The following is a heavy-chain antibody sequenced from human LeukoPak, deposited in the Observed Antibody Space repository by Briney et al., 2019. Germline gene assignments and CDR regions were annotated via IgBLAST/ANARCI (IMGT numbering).Heavy chain of an antibody. V-gene: IGHV5-51*01. CDR3: ATPPAYCGGDCYLSLGY. J-gene: IGHJ4*02. CDR1: GYSFTSYW. Sequence: GESLKISCKGSGYSFTSYWIGWVRQMPGKGLEWMGIIYPGDSDTRYSPSFQGQVTISADKSISTAYLQWSSLKASDTAMYYCATPPAYCGGDCYLSLGYWGQGTLVTVSS. D-gene: IGHD2-21*02. CDR2: IYPGDSDT.